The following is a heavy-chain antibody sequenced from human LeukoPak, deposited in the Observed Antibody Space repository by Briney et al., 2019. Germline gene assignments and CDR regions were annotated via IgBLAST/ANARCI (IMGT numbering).Heavy chain of an antibody. CDR2: IYYSGST. CDR1: GGSISSGGYY. Sequence: SETLSLTCAVSGGSISSGGYYWSWIRQHPGKGLEWIGYIYYSGSTYYNPSLKSRVTISVDTSKNQFSLKLSSVTAADTAVYYCARDQESLRAFDIRGQGTMVTVSS. V-gene: IGHV4-31*11. D-gene: IGHD5-24*01. J-gene: IGHJ3*02. CDR3: ARDQESLRAFDI.